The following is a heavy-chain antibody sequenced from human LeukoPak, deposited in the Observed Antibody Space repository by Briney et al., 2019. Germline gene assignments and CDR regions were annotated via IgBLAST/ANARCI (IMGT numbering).Heavy chain of an antibody. J-gene: IGHJ4*02. CDR3: AKDSNYYDSSGPFDY. V-gene: IGHV3-23*01. CDR1: GFTFSSYA. CDR2: ISGSGGST. Sequence: GGSLRLSCAASGFTFSSYAMSWVRQAPGKGLEWVSAISGSGGSTYYADSVKGRFTISRDNSKNTLYLQMNSLRAEDTAVYYCAKDSNYYDSSGPFDYWGQGTLVTVSS. D-gene: IGHD3-22*01.